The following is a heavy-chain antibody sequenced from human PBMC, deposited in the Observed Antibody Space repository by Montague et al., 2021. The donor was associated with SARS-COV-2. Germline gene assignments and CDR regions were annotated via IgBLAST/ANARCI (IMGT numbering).Heavy chain of an antibody. CDR3: ARDGYASGDFYNRHFDR. Sequence: TLSLTCTVSGGSISSGGYYWSWIRQPAGKGLEWIGRIYTTGTNNHNPSLKSRVTMFIDTSKNQYSLKLTSVTADDTGVYYCARDGYASGDFYNRHFDRWGQGAPVTVSS. D-gene: IGHD2-2*01. CDR1: GGSISSGGYY. J-gene: IGHJ4*02. V-gene: IGHV4-61*02. CDR2: IYTTGTN.